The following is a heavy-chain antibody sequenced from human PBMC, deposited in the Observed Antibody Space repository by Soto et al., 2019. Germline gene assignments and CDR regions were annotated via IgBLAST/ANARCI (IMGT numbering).Heavy chain of an antibody. D-gene: IGHD6-6*01. V-gene: IGHV4-59*01. CDR3: ARGPRRDFDFDY. CDR1: GGSISSYY. CDR2: IYYSGST. J-gene: IGHJ4*02. Sequence: PSETLSLTCTVSGGSISSYYWSWIRQPPGKGLEWIGYIYYSGSTNYNPSLKSRVTISVDTSKNQFSLKLSSVTAADTAVYYCARGPRRDFDFDYWGQGTLVTVSS.